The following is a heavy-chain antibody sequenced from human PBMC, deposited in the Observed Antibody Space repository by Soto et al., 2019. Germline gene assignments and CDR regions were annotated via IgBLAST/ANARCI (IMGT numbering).Heavy chain of an antibody. J-gene: IGHJ3*02. CDR3: ARQLRGYSGYGRNDAFDI. Sequence: TSETLSLTCTVSGGYISSYYWSWIRQPPGKGLEWIGYIYYSGSTNYNPSLKNRVTISVDTSKNQFSLKLSSVTAADTAVYYCARQLRGYSGYGRNDAFDIWGQGTMVTVSS. CDR1: GGYISSYY. V-gene: IGHV4-59*08. D-gene: IGHD5-12*01. CDR2: IYYSGST.